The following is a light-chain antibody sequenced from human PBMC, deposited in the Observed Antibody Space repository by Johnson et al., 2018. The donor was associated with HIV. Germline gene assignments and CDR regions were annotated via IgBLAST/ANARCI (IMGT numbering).Light chain of an antibody. CDR1: SSNIGNNY. V-gene: IGLV1-51*01. Sequence: QSVLSQPPSVSAAPGQKVTISCSGSSSNIGNNYVSWYQQLPGTAPKLLIYDNNKRPSGIPDRFSGSKSGTSATLGITGLQTGDEADYYCGTWDSSLSANFVLGTGTKVTVL. CDR2: DNN. J-gene: IGLJ1*01. CDR3: GTWDSSLSANFV.